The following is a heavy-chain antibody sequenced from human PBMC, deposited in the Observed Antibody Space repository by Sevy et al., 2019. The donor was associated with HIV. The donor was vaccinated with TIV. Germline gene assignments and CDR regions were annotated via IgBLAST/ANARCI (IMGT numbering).Heavy chain of an antibody. V-gene: IGHV3-11*01. CDR2: ISSSGSTI. D-gene: IGHD5-18*01. Sequence: LSLTCAASGFTFSDYYMSWIHQAPGKGLEWVSYISSSGSTIYYADSVKGRFTISRDNAKNSLYLQMNSLRAEDTAVYYCAGDRNTAQNYWGQGTLVTVSS. CDR1: GFTFSDYY. CDR3: AGDRNTAQNY. J-gene: IGHJ4*02.